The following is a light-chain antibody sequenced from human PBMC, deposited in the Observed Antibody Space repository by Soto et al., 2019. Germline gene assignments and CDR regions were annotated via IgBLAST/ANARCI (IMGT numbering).Light chain of an antibody. J-gene: IGKJ1*01. CDR1: QSFXSRY. CDR3: HQYGMASWT. Sequence: ILLTQSAGALSPSPGDRATLSCRASQSFXSRYRAWYQQRPGQAPRLRXDCASSSVNGSPDNLSGSGSGTDFTRTISSHHSEDCDCYYWHQYGMASWTFGQGTKVDIK. CDR2: CAS. V-gene: IGKV3-20*01.